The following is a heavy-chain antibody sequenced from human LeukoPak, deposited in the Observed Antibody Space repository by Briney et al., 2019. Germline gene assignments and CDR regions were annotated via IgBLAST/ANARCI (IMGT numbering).Heavy chain of an antibody. V-gene: IGHV3-21*01. Sequence: GGSLRLSCAASGFTFSNYWMSWVRQAPGKGLEWVSSISSSSSYIYYADSVKGRFTISRDNAKNSLYLQMNSLRAEDTAVYYCARDGGYSSSWFYPDYWGQGTLVTVSS. CDR3: ARDGGYSSSWFYPDY. D-gene: IGHD6-13*01. J-gene: IGHJ4*02. CDR2: ISSSSSYI. CDR1: GFTFSNYW.